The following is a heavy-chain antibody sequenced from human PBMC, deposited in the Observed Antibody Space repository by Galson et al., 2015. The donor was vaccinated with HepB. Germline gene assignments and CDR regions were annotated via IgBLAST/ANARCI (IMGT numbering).Heavy chain of an antibody. CDR2: IKSKIDGATT. Sequence: CAASGFTFTTAWMNWVRQASGKGLEWVGRIKSKIDGATTDYAAPVKGRFTISRDDSKEMVYLQMNGLKTEDTAVYYCVHYAWGIDVWGQGTTVTVSS. J-gene: IGHJ6*02. D-gene: IGHD4-17*01. CDR1: GFTFTTAW. CDR3: VHYAWGIDV. V-gene: IGHV3-15*01.